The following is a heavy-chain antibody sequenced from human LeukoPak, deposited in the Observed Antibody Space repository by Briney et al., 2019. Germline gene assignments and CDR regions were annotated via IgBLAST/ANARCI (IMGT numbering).Heavy chain of an antibody. CDR2: ITADGSLT. V-gene: IGHV3-43*02. CDR3: AKDRYSSSRYTIDY. CDR1: GYTFDDYA. D-gene: IGHD6-13*01. Sequence: GGSLRLSCAASGYTFDDYAMHWVRQAPGKGLEWVSLITADGSLTYYTDSVKGRFTLSRDNGKNSLYLHMNSLRVEDTALYFCAKDRYSSSRYTIDYWGQGTLVTVSS. J-gene: IGHJ4*02.